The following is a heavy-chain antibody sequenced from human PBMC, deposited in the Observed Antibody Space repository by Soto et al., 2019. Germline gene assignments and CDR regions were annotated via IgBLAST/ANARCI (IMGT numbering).Heavy chain of an antibody. Sequence: GASVKVSCKASGGTFSSYAISWVRQAPGQGLEWMGGIIPIFGTANYAQKFQGRVTITADESTSTAYMELSSLRSEDTAVYYCARDLDDDYSNHFDYWGQGTLVTVSS. CDR1: GGTFSSYA. CDR2: IIPIFGTA. J-gene: IGHJ4*02. D-gene: IGHD4-4*01. V-gene: IGHV1-69*13. CDR3: ARDLDDDYSNHFDY.